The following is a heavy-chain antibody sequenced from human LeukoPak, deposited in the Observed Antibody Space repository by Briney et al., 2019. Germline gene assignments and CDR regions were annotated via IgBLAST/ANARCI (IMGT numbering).Heavy chain of an antibody. D-gene: IGHD2-15*01. CDR3: TTDGAYPGYCSGGSCSSRGRKLQLTVDI. CDR1: GFTFSSYA. V-gene: IGHV3-21*03. J-gene: IGHJ3*02. CDR2: ISSTSSNI. Sequence: GGSLRLSCVASGFTFSSYAMNWVRQAPGKGLEWVSSISSTSSNIYYADSMKGRFTISRDNAKNSLYLQMIRLKTEDTAVYYCTTDGAYPGYCSGGSCSSRGRKLQLTVDIWGQGTMVSVSS.